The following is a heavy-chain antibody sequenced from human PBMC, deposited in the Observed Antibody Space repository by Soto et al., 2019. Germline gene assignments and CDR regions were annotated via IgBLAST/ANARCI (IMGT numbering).Heavy chain of an antibody. D-gene: IGHD1-1*01. V-gene: IGHV3-33*01. Sequence: GGSLRLSCAASGFTFSSYGMHWVRQAPGKGLEWVAVIWYDGSNKYYADSVKGRFTISRDNSKNTLYLQMNSLRAEDTAVYYCARDPQRNWNDWGCMDVWGQGTTVTVSS. CDR1: GFTFSSYG. J-gene: IGHJ6*02. CDR3: ARDPQRNWNDWGCMDV. CDR2: IWYDGSNK.